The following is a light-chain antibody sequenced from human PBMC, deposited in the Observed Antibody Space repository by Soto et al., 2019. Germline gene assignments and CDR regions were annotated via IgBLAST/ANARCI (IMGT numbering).Light chain of an antibody. CDR2: RNN. J-gene: IGLJ1*01. Sequence: QSVLTQPPSASGTPGQGVTISCSGSTSNIGSNYVYWYQQLPGTAPKLLIYRNNQRPSGVPDRFSGSKSGTSASLAISGLRSDDEADYYCISYTGSSTSYVFGSGTKVTVL. CDR1: TSNIGSNY. V-gene: IGLV1-47*01. CDR3: ISYTGSSTSYV.